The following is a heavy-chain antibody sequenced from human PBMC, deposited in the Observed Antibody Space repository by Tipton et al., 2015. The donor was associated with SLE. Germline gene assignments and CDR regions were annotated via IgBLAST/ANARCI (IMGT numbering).Heavy chain of an antibody. CDR3: AKDLSGYPAAGTLDY. CDR2: IRYDGSNK. V-gene: IGHV3-30*02. Sequence: SLRLSCAASGFTFSSHGMHWVRQAPGKGLEWVAFIRYDGSNKYYADSVKGRFTISRDNSKNTLYLQMNSLRAEDTAVYYCAKDLSGYPAAGTLDYWGQGTLVTVSS. D-gene: IGHD6-13*01. CDR1: GFTFSSHG. J-gene: IGHJ4*02.